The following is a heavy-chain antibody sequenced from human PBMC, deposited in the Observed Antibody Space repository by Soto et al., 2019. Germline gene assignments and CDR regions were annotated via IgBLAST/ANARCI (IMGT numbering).Heavy chain of an antibody. J-gene: IGHJ3*01. V-gene: IGHV1-69*06. D-gene: IGHD3-10*01. Sequence: QVQLVQSGAVVKKPGSSVEVSCKASGGTFNGYGISWVRQAPGQGLEWMGGTVPVFDTSKYAPRFQGRVTITADKSTSTAYMALSSVRYDDTAIYFCARGVSNSGAYYTGPSAYDLVGQGTLVIVSS. CDR2: TVPVFDTS. CDR3: ARGVSNSGAYYTGPSAYDL. CDR1: GGTFNGYG.